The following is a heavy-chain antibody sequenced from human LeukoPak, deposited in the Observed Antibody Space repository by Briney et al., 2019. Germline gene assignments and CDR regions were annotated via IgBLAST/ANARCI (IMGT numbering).Heavy chain of an antibody. CDR3: ARLVASYGDYYYGMDV. D-gene: IGHD5-18*01. J-gene: IGHJ6*02. V-gene: IGHV5-51*01. CDR1: GYSFTSYW. Sequence: GESLKISCKGSGYSFTSYWIGWVRQMPGKGLEWMGIIYPGVSDTRYSPSFQGQVTISADKSISTAYLQWSSLKASDTAMYYCARLVASYGDYYYGMDVWGQGTTVTVSS. CDR2: IYPGVSDT.